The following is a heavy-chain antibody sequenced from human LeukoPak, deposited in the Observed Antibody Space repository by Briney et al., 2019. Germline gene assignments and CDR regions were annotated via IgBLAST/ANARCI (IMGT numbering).Heavy chain of an antibody. CDR3: AAPESSGWYSY. J-gene: IGHJ4*02. CDR2: ISGSGGST. CDR1: GFTFSSYA. D-gene: IGHD6-13*01. V-gene: IGHV3-23*01. Sequence: GGSLRLSCAASGFTFSSYAMSWVRQAPGKGLEWVSGISGSGGSTYYADSVKGRFTISRDNSKNTLFLQVNSLRVEDTARYYCAAPESSGWYSYWGQGTLVTVSS.